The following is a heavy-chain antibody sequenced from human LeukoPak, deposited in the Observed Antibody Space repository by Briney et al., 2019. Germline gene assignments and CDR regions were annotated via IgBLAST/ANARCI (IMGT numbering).Heavy chain of an antibody. CDR3: VRTAIAHIGMDI. J-gene: IGHJ6*02. Sequence: PSETLSLTCTVSGGSISSYYLSWIRQPPGKGLEWIGYIYYSGSTNYNPSLKSRVTISVDTSKNQFSLKLISVTAADEAVYYCVRTAIAHIGMDIWGQGTTVTVSS. CDR2: IYYSGST. V-gene: IGHV4-59*01. D-gene: IGHD2-21*01. CDR1: GGSISSYY.